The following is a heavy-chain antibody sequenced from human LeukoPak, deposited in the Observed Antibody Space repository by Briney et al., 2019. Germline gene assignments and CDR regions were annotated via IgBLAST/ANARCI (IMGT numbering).Heavy chain of an antibody. V-gene: IGHV4-59*01. J-gene: IGHJ4*02. CDR1: GGSIRSYY. CDR3: ARVSSGSYYND. D-gene: IGHD1-26*01. Sequence: SETLSLTCTISGGSIRSYYWSWIRQSPGKGLEWIGNIYYSGSSNYNPSLKSRVTISVDTSKNQFSLRLSSVTAADTAVYYCARVSSGSYYNDWGQGTVVTVSS. CDR2: IYYSGSS.